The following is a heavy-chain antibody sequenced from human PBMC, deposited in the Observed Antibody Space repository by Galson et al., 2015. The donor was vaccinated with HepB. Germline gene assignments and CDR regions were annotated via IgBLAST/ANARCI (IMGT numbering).Heavy chain of an antibody. D-gene: IGHD3/OR15-3a*01. CDR3: AREWTGSLSFDH. CDR1: GYNFISYG. J-gene: IGHJ4*02. CDR2: ISVYNGNT. V-gene: IGHV1-18*01. Sequence: SVKVSCKASGYNFISYGISWVRQAPGQGLEWMGWISVYNGNTNYGQKFQGRVTMNTDTSTSTAYMELRSLRSDDTAVYYCAREWTGSLSFDHWGQGTLVTVSS.